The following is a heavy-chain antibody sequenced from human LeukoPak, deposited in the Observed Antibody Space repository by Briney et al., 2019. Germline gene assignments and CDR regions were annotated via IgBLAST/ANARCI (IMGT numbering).Heavy chain of an antibody. CDR3: ARSVTMPADY. CDR1: GGSISSSSYY. CDR2: FFYRGST. Sequence: SETLSLTCTVSGGSISSSSYYWGWIRQPPGKGLEWIGSFFYRGSTYYNPSLKSQVTISVDTSKNQFSLKLTSVTAADTAVYYCARSVTMPADYWGQGTLVTVSS. J-gene: IGHJ4*02. D-gene: IGHD3-10*01. V-gene: IGHV4-39*07.